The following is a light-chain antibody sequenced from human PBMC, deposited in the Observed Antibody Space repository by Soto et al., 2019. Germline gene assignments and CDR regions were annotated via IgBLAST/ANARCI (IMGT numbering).Light chain of an antibody. CDR1: QSVTRNY. V-gene: IGKV3-20*01. J-gene: IGKJ2*01. CDR2: GAS. CDR3: QHYGRSPLLYT. Sequence: EIVLTQSPGTLSLSPGEGATLSCRASQSVTRNYLAWYQQKPVQAPRLLIYGASTRAAGVPDRFSGSGSGKDFTLTITRLEPEDFAVYYCQHYGRSPLLYTFGQGNQLGVK.